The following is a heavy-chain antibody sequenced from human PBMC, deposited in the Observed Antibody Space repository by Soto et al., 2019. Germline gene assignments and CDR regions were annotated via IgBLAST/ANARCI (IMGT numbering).Heavy chain of an antibody. CDR1: GFTFSSYG. V-gene: IGHV3-33*01. D-gene: IGHD3-22*01. CDR3: ARDHGSSGYYSDYYYGMDV. Sequence: PGGSLRLSCAASGFTFSSYGMHWVRQAPGKGLEWVAVIWYDGSNKYYADSVKGRFTISRDNSKNTLYLQMNSLRAEDTAVYYYARDHGSSGYYSDYYYGMDVWGQGTTVTVSS. CDR2: IWYDGSNK. J-gene: IGHJ6*02.